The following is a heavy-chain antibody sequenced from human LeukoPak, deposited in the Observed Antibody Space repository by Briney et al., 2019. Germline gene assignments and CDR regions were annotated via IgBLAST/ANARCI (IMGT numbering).Heavy chain of an antibody. CDR3: ASLHGYGSGRP. D-gene: IGHD3-10*01. Sequence: TPSETLSLTCTVSGGSISGYYWSWMRQPPGKGLEWIGYIYYSGSTNYNPSLKSRVTISVDTSKNQFSLKLSSVTAADTAVYYCASLHGYGSGRPWGQGTLVTVSS. J-gene: IGHJ5*02. V-gene: IGHV4-59*08. CDR2: IYYSGST. CDR1: GGSISGYY.